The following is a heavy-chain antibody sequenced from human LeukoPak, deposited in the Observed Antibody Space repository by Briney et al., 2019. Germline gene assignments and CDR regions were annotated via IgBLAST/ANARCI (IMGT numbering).Heavy chain of an antibody. D-gene: IGHD6-6*01. CDR3: ASYSSSSGRNYFDY. J-gene: IGHJ4*02. Sequence: KTSETLSLTCTVSGGSISSSSYYWGWIRQPPGKGLEWIGSIYYSGSTYYNPSLKSRVTISVDTSKNQFSLNLSSVTAADTAVYYCASYSSSSGRNYFDYWGQGTLVTVSS. V-gene: IGHV4-39*01. CDR1: GGSISSSSYY. CDR2: IYYSGST.